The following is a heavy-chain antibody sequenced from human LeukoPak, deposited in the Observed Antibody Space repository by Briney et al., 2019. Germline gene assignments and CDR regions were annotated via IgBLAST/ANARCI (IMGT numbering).Heavy chain of an antibody. CDR3: TGRFLEWLLYSDY. D-gene: IGHD3-3*01. V-gene: IGHV3-49*04. CDR1: GFTFGDYA. J-gene: IGHJ4*02. Sequence: PGRSLRLSCTASGFTFGDYAMSWVRQAPGKGLEWVGFIRSKAYGGTTEYAASVKGRFTISRDDSKSIAYLQMNSLKTEDTAVYYCTGRFLEWLLYSDYWGQGTLVTVPS. CDR2: IRSKAYGGTT.